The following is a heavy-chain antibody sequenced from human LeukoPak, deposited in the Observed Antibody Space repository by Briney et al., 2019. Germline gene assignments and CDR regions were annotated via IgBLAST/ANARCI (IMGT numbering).Heavy chain of an antibody. CDR1: GFTVSSNY. V-gene: IGHV3-53*04. CDR2: IYSGGST. J-gene: IGHJ4*02. Sequence: GGSLRLSCAASGFTVSSNYMTWVRQAPGKGLDWVSVIYSGGSTYYADAVKGRFTISRHDSQNTLYLQMNGLRAEDTAVYYCARAPLDSIGFCSDWGQGTLVTVSA. CDR3: ARAPLDSIGFCSD. D-gene: IGHD3-22*01.